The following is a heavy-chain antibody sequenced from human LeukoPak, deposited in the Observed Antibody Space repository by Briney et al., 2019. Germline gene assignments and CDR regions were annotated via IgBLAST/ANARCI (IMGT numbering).Heavy chain of an antibody. CDR2: IRYDGSNK. V-gene: IGHV3-30*02. CDR3: ARGAYSKIDP. J-gene: IGHJ5*02. Sequence: PGGSLRLSCAASGFTFSSYGMHWVRQAPGKGLEWVAFIRYDGSNKYYADSVKGRFTISRVNSKNTLYLQMNSLRDEDTAVYYCARGAYSKIDPWGQGTLVTVSS. CDR1: GFTFSSYG. D-gene: IGHD4-11*01.